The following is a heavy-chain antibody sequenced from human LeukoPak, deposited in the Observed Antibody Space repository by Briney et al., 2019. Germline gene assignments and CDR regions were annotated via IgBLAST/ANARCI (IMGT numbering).Heavy chain of an antibody. CDR3: ARGFRDFWSGYLYYFDY. CDR2: MNPNSGNT. J-gene: IGHJ4*02. V-gene: IGHV1-8*03. D-gene: IGHD3-3*01. Sequence: GASVKVSCKASGYTFTSYDINWVRQATGQGLEWMGWMNPNSGNTGYAQKFQGRVTITRNTSISTAYMELSSLRSEDTAEYYCARGFRDFWSGYLYYFDYWGQGTLVTVSS. CDR1: GYTFTSYD.